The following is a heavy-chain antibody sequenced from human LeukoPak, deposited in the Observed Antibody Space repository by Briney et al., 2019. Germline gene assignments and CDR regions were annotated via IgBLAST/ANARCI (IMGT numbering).Heavy chain of an antibody. V-gene: IGHV1-69*05. Sequence: SVKVSCKASGGTFSSYAISWVRQAPGQGLEWMGGIIPIFGTANYAQKFQGRVTITTDESTSTAYMELSSLRSEDTAVYYCASRENYVQHYYMDVWGKGTTVTVSS. J-gene: IGHJ6*03. CDR2: IIPIFGTA. D-gene: IGHD3-16*01. CDR3: ASRENYVQHYYMDV. CDR1: GGTFSSYA.